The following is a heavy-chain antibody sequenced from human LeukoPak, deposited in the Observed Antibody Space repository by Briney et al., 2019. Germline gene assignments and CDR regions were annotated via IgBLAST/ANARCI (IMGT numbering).Heavy chain of an antibody. CDR1: GFTFSSYN. D-gene: IGHD6-6*01. Sequence: PGGSLRLSCAASGFTFSSYNMNWARHAPGKGLEWVSYISSSSSTIYYADSVKGRFTISRDNAKNSLYLQMNSLRDEDTAVYYCAREYSSSSGSVSDYWGQGTLVTVSS. CDR2: ISSSSSTI. J-gene: IGHJ4*02. CDR3: AREYSSSSGSVSDY. V-gene: IGHV3-48*02.